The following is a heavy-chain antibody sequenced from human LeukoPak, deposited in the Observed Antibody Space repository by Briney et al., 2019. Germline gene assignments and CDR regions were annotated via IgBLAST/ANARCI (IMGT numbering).Heavy chain of an antibody. Sequence: GGSLRLSCAASGFTFSSYWMSWVRQAPGKGLEWVANIKQDGSAKNYGDSVKGRFTISRDNAKNSLYLQMNSLRAEDTAVYYCAREVSGYISGWDAFDIWGQGTMVTVSS. CDR3: AREVSGYISGWDAFDI. D-gene: IGHD6-19*01. J-gene: IGHJ3*02. CDR1: GFTFSSYW. V-gene: IGHV3-7*01. CDR2: IKQDGSAK.